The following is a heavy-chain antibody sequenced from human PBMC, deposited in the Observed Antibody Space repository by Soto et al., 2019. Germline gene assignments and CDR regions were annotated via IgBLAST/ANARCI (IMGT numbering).Heavy chain of an antibody. V-gene: IGHV1-69*13. CDR1: GGTFSSYA. D-gene: IGHD2-2*01. CDR2: IIPIFGTA. Sequence: ASVKVSCKASGGTFSSYAISWVRQAPGQGLEWMGGIIPIFGTANYAQKFQGRVTITADESTSTAYMELSSLRSEDTAVYYCARTEVPDAILLWFDPWGQGTLVTVSS. J-gene: IGHJ5*02. CDR3: ARTEVPDAILLWFDP.